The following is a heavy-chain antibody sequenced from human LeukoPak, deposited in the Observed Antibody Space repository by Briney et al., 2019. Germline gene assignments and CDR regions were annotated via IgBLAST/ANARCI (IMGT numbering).Heavy chain of an antibody. Sequence: GGSLRLSCAASGFTVSSNYMSWVRQAPGKGLEWISVIYSGISTYYADSVKGRFTISRDNSKNTLYLQMNSLRAEDTAIYYCAKDDAYLQYADWGQGTLVTVSS. V-gene: IGHV3-53*01. J-gene: IGHJ4*02. CDR2: IYSGIST. D-gene: IGHD5-24*01. CDR1: GFTVSSNY. CDR3: AKDDAYLQYAD.